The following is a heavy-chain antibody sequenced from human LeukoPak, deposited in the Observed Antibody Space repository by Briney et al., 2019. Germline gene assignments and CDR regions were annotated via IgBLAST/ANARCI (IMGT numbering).Heavy chain of an antibody. CDR1: GFTFTNHW. CDR2: IREDGSET. D-gene: IGHD3-22*01. CDR3: ARVGYYDSSG. Sequence: QSGGSLRLSCVATGFTFTNHWMSWVRQTIGKGLECVAKIREDGSETHYVDSVKGRFTISRDNAKNSLYLQMNSLRAEDTAVYSCARVGYYDSSGWGQGTLVTVSS. V-gene: IGHV3-7*01. J-gene: IGHJ4*02.